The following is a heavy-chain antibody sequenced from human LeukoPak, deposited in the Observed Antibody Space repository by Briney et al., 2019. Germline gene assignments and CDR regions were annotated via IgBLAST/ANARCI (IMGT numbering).Heavy chain of an antibody. CDR2: INHNGNVN. V-gene: IGHV3-7*01. CDR3: VRGNDYGGPHY. CDR1: GFTFSSYW. J-gene: IGHJ4*02. D-gene: IGHD4-23*01. Sequence: QPGGSLRLSCAASGFTFSSYWMNWARQAPGKGLEWVASINHNGNVNYYVDSVKGRFTISRDNAKNSLYLQMSNLRAEDAAVYYCVRGNDYGGPHYWGQGTLVTVSS.